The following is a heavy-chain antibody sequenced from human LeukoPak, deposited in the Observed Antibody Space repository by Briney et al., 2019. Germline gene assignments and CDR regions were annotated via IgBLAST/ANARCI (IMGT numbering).Heavy chain of an antibody. CDR2: ISGSGGST. CDR1: GFTFSSYA. CDR3: AKDEDSSRGPSDY. V-gene: IGHV3-23*01. Sequence: GGSLRLSCAASGFTFSSYAMSWVRQAPGKGLEWVSAISGSGGSTYYADSVEGRFTISRDNSKNTLYLQMNSLRAEDTAVYYCAKDEDSSRGPSDYWGQGTLVTVSS. J-gene: IGHJ4*02. D-gene: IGHD6-13*01.